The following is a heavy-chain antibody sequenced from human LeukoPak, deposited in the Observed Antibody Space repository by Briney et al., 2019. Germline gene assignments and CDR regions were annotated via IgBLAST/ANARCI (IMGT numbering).Heavy chain of an antibody. CDR2: INSDGSST. J-gene: IGHJ6*02. D-gene: IGHD5-24*01. V-gene: IGHV3-74*01. Sequence: GGSLRLSRAASGFTFSSYWMPWVRQAPGKGLVWVSRINSDGSSTSYADSVKGRFTISRDNAKNTLYLQMNSLRAEDTAVYYCAREESEMATILVYYYYYGMDVWGQGTTVTVSS. CDR3: AREESEMATILVYYYYYGMDV. CDR1: GFTFSSYW.